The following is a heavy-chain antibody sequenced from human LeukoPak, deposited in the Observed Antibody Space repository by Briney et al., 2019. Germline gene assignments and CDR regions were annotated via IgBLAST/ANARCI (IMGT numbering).Heavy chain of an antibody. CDR3: ARGDSSSWYGPLFDY. V-gene: IGHV1-46*01. D-gene: IGHD6-13*01. Sequence: INPSGGSTSYAQKFQGRVTMTRDTSTSTVYMELSSLRSEDTAVYYCARGDSSSWYGPLFDYWGQGTLVTVSS. J-gene: IGHJ4*02. CDR2: INPSGGST.